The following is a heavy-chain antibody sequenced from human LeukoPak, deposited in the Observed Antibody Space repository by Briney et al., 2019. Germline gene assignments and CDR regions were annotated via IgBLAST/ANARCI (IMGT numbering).Heavy chain of an antibody. Sequence: SETLSLTCTVSGVSISGYYWSWIRQPPGKGLEWIGYIYYSGNTNYNPSLQSRVIISVDTSKNQFSLTLYSVTAADTAVYYCARMNSSSSLWFDPWGQGTLVTVSS. CDR3: ARMNSSSSLWFDP. CDR2: IYYSGNT. J-gene: IGHJ5*02. V-gene: IGHV4-59*01. D-gene: IGHD6-6*01. CDR1: GVSISGYY.